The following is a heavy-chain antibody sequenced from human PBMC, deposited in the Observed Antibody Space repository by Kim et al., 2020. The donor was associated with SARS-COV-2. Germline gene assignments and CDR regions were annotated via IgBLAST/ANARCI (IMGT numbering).Heavy chain of an antibody. CDR3: ARDSDSSSWSYYYYGMDA. J-gene: IGHJ6*02. D-gene: IGHD6-13*01. V-gene: IGHV4-31*02. Sequence: KSRVTISVDTSKNQFSLKLSAVTAADTAVYYCARDSDSSSWSYYYYGMDAWGQGTTVTVSS.